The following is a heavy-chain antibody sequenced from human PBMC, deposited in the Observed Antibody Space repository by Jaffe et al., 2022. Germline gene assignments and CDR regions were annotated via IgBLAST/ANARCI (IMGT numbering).Heavy chain of an antibody. CDR3: ARASSGSQRYLYYYYYYMDV. J-gene: IGHJ6*03. CDR1: GYTFTSYY. CDR2: INPSGGST. D-gene: IGHD1-26*01. V-gene: IGHV1-46*01. Sequence: QVQLVQSGAEVKKPGASVKVSCKASGYTFTSYYMHWVRQAPGQGLEWMGIINPSGGSTSYAQKFQGRVTMTRDTSTSTVYMELSSLRSEDTAVYYCARASSGSQRYLYYYYYYMDVWGKGTTVTVSS.